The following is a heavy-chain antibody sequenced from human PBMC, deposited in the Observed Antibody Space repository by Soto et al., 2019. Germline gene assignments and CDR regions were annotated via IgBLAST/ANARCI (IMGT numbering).Heavy chain of an antibody. V-gene: IGHV1-18*01. CDR3: ARDKMATIPYYYYGMDV. Sequence: ASVKVSCKASGYTFTSYGISWVRQAPGQRLEWMGWIRAYNGNTNYAQKLQGRVTMTTDTSTSTAYMELRSPRSDDTAVFYCARDKMATIPYYYYGMDVWGQGTTVTVSS. J-gene: IGHJ6*02. D-gene: IGHD5-12*01. CDR1: GYTFTSYG. CDR2: IRAYNGNT.